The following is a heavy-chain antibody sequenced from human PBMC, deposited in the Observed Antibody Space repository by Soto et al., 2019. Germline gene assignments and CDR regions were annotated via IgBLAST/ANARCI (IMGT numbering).Heavy chain of an antibody. CDR3: AKAWGIDY. D-gene: IGHD7-27*01. V-gene: IGHV3-23*01. J-gene: IGHJ4*02. Sequence: EVQLLESGGGLVEPGGSRRLSCAASGFTFSGYTMSRVRQAPGKGLEWVSTISGSGSSTYSADSVKGRFTISRDNSKNTLYLQMNILRVEDTAIYYCAKAWGIDYWGQGTLVTVSS. CDR2: ISGSGSST. CDR1: GFTFSGYT.